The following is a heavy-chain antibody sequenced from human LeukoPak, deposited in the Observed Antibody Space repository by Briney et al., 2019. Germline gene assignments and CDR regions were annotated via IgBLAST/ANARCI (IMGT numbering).Heavy chain of an antibody. CDR1: GGTFSSYA. Sequence: SVKVSRKASGGTFSSYAISWVRQAPGQGLEWMGGIIPIFGTANYAQKFQGRVTITTDESTSTAYMELSSLRSEDTAVYYCARPVVPAAMGSWFDPWGQGTLVTVSP. CDR2: IIPIFGTA. J-gene: IGHJ5*02. D-gene: IGHD2-2*01. V-gene: IGHV1-69*05. CDR3: ARPVVPAAMGSWFDP.